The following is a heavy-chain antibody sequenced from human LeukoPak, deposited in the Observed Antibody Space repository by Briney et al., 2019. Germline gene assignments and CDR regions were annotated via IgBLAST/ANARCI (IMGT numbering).Heavy chain of an antibody. J-gene: IGHJ4*02. CDR2: ISRTTDYI. Sequence: GGSLRLSCAASGFTFSSYSMNWVRQAPGEGLEWVSSISRTTDYIYYADSVKGRFTISRDNANNSLYLQMTSLRAEDTALYYCARGSCGGDCYDFEHWGQGTLVTVSS. CDR1: GFTFSSYS. V-gene: IGHV3-21*01. CDR3: ARGSCGGDCYDFEH. D-gene: IGHD2-21*02.